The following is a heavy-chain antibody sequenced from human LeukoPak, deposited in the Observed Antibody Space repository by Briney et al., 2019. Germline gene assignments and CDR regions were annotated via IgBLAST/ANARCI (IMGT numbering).Heavy chain of an antibody. V-gene: IGHV3-23*01. Sequence: SGGSLRLSRAASGFTFSSYAMSWVRQAPGKGLEWVSAISGSGGSTYYADSVKGRFTISRDNSKNTLYLQMNSLRAEDTAVYYCAKGFPYYYDSSGYYYDYWGQGTLVTVPS. CDR3: AKGFPYYYDSSGYYYDY. CDR1: GFTFSSYA. J-gene: IGHJ4*02. CDR2: ISGSGGST. D-gene: IGHD3-22*01.